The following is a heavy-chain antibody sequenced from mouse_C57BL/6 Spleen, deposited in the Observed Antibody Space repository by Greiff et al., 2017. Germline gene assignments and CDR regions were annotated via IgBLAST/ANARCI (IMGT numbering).Heavy chain of an antibody. CDR2: IIPNNGGT. CDR1: GYTFTDYY. D-gene: IGHD1-1*01. J-gene: IGHJ1*03. V-gene: IGHV1-26*01. Sequence: EVQLQQSGPELVKPGASVKISCKASGYTFTDYYMNWVKQSHGKSLEWIGDIIPNNGGTSYNQKFKGKATLTVDKSSSTAYMELRSLTSEDSAVYYCARGGSSPWYFDVWGTGTTVTVSS. CDR3: ARGGSSPWYFDV.